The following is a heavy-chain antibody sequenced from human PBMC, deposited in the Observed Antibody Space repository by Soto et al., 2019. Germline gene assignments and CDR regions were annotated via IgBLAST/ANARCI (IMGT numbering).Heavy chain of an antibody. J-gene: IGHJ5*02. D-gene: IGHD3-10*01. Sequence: SETLSLTCAVSGGSISSSNWWRCGRQPPGKGLEWIGEIYHSGSTNYNPSLKSRVTISVDKSKNQLSLKLRSVNPADTAVYYWARDTGGRFWFGAVFWFDPLGQGTLVPLS. V-gene: IGHV4-4*02. CDR2: IYHSGST. CDR3: ARDTGGRFWFGAVFWFDP. CDR1: GGSISSSNW.